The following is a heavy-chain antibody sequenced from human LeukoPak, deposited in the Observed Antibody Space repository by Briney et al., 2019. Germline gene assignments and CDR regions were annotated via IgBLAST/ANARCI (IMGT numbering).Heavy chain of an antibody. CDR1: GDSIRDSY. J-gene: IGHJ6*03. CDR2: IYDSGRT. CDR3: ARDIRSHNGPGGYYYYYMDV. Sequence: SATLSLTCTVSGDSIRDSYFSWIRQPAGKGLEWIGRIYDSGRTNYSPSLKSRVTLSVDTSNNQFSLTLSSVTAADTAVYHCARDIRSHNGPGGYYYYYMDVWGKATTVSVSS. D-gene: IGHD2-8*01. V-gene: IGHV4-4*07.